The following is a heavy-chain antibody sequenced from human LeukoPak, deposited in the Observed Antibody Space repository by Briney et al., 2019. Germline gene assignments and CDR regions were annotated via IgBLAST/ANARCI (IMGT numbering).Heavy chain of an antibody. CDR1: GGSISSRNW. CDR3: ARENFWSGYPDY. D-gene: IGHD3-3*01. Sequence: PSETLSLTCAVSGGSISSRNWWSWVRQPPGKGLEWIGEIYHSGSINYNPSLKSRVTISVDKSKNQLSLRLTSVTAADTAVYYCARENFWSGYPDYWGQGTLVTVSS. CDR2: IYHSGSI. V-gene: IGHV4-4*02. J-gene: IGHJ4*02.